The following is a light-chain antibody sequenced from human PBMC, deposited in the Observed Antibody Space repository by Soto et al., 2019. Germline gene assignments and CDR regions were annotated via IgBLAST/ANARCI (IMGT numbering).Light chain of an antibody. Sequence: DIRMTQSPSSLSASVGDTVTITCAASQSISSHLNWYRQKPGKAPKLLIFAASSLQSGVPSRFSGSRSGPDFTLTISSLQPEDFATYYCQQSYSSPPTFGQGTKVDIK. J-gene: IGKJ1*01. CDR2: AAS. V-gene: IGKV1-39*01. CDR1: QSISSH. CDR3: QQSYSSPPT.